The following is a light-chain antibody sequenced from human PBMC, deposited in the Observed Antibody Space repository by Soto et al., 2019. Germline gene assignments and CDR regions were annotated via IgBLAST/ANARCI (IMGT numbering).Light chain of an antibody. CDR2: DAS. CDR3: QPRSEA. J-gene: IGKJ3*01. Sequence: EIVLTQSPATLSLSPGERATLSCRASQSVSSYLAWYQQKPGQAPRLLIYDASNRATGIPARFSGSGSGTDFTLSISRLEPEDFAVYYCQPRSEAFGPGTKVDIK. CDR1: QSVSSY. V-gene: IGKV3-11*01.